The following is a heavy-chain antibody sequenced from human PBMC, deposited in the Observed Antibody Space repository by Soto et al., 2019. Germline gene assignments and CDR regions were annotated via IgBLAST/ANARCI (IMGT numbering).Heavy chain of an antibody. Sequence: WASVKVSCKTSGYSFTSYGINWVRQAPRQGLEWIGWISGFNGNTNYAQKFQGRVTMTTDTSTTTIYMELRSLRSDDTAVYYCARDLGQWELRACGYWGQGTLVTVSS. D-gene: IGHD1-26*01. CDR1: GYSFTSYG. CDR3: ARDLGQWELRACGY. J-gene: IGHJ4*02. V-gene: IGHV1-18*01. CDR2: ISGFNGNT.